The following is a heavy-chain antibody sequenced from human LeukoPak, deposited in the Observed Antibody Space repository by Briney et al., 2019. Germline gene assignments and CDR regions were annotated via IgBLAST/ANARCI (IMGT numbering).Heavy chain of an antibody. CDR3: AKDLSMITFGGVIVSPSFDY. V-gene: IGHV3-23*01. CDR2: ISGSGGST. Sequence: GGSLRLSCAASGFTFSSYAMSWVRQAPGKGLEWVSAISGSGGSTYYADSVKGRLTISRDNSKSTLYLQMNSLRAEDTAVYYCAKDLSMITFGGVIVSPSFDYWGQGTLVTVSS. J-gene: IGHJ4*02. CDR1: GFTFSSYA. D-gene: IGHD3-16*02.